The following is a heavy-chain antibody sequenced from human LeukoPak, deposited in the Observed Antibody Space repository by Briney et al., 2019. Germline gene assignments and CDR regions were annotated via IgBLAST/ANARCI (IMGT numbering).Heavy chain of an antibody. Sequence: GASVKVSCKASGGTFSSYAISRVRQAPGQGLEWMGGIIPIFGTANYAQKFQGRVTITADESTSTAYMELSSLRSEDTAVYYCARDDGSDDAFDIWGQGTMVTVSS. V-gene: IGHV1-69*13. CDR1: GGTFSSYA. CDR3: ARDDGSDDAFDI. CDR2: IIPIFGTA. J-gene: IGHJ3*02. D-gene: IGHD5-24*01.